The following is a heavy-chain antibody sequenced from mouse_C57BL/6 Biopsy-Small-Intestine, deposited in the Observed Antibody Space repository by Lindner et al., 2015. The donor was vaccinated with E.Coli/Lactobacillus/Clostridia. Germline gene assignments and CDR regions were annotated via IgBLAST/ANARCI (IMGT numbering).Heavy chain of an antibody. V-gene: IGHV1-82*01. J-gene: IGHJ2*01. D-gene: IGHD1-1*01. CDR2: IYPGDGDT. CDR3: ARRNYGKGFDY. CDR1: GYAISGSW. Sequence: VQLQESGPELVKPGASVKISCKASGYAISGSWMNWVKQRPGKGLEWIGRIYPGDGDTNYNGKFKGKATLTADKSSSTAYMQLSSLTSEDSAVYFCARRNYGKGFDYWGQGTTLTVSS.